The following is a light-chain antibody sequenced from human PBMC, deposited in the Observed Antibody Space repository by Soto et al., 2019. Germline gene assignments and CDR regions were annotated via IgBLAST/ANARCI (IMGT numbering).Light chain of an antibody. V-gene: IGKV1-33*01. CDR3: QQYESRPLT. J-gene: IGKJ5*01. CDR2: DAS. CDR1: QDINKN. Sequence: IQSRESQYSLSRCLAYNVTITYQASQDINKNLIWYQQKPGKAPKLLIYDASDLETGVPSRFSGSGSGTGFTFTISSLQHDDFATYYCQQYESRPLTFGQGTRLEIK.